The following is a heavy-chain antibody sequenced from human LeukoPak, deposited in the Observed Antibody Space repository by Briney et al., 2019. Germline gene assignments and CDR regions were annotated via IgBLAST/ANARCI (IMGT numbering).Heavy chain of an antibody. CDR1: GYTFPSYG. J-gene: IGHJ4*02. V-gene: IGHV1-18*01. D-gene: IGHD2-2*02. CDR2: ISAYNGNT. CDR3: AREVVPAAINFDY. Sequence: GASVKVSCKSCGYTFPSYGISWVRQAPGQGLEGMGWISAYNGNTKYAQKLQGRVTMTTATSTSTAYMELRSLRSDDTAVYYCAREVVPAAINFDYWGQGTLVTVSS.